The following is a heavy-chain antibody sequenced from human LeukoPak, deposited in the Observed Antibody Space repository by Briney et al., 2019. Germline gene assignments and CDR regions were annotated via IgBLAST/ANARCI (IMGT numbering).Heavy chain of an antibody. CDR3: ARGPEKWHWAFYHYMDV. CDR2: IFYNGSA. D-gene: IGHD5-12*01. V-gene: IGHV4-59*11. CDR1: GGSMSIHY. Sequence: MSSETLSLTCTLAGGSMSIHYWRWVRQPPGGGLECIAYIFYNGSANYNPSLKGRVAMSVATCKNQFSLKLNSVTPADTAVYYCARGPEKWHWAFYHYMDVWGKGATVTVSS. J-gene: IGHJ6*03.